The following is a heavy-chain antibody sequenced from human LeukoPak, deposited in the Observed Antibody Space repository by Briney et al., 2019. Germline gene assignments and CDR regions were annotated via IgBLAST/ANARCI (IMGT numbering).Heavy chain of an antibody. Sequence: GESLKISCKGSGYSFTSYWIGWVRQMPGKGLEWMGIIYPGDSDTRYSPSFQGQVTTSADKSISTAYLQWSSLKASDTAMYYCARHRYYYDSSGYYFDYWGQGTLVTVSS. D-gene: IGHD3-22*01. V-gene: IGHV5-51*01. CDR1: GYSFTSYW. CDR2: IYPGDSDT. CDR3: ARHRYYYDSSGYYFDY. J-gene: IGHJ4*02.